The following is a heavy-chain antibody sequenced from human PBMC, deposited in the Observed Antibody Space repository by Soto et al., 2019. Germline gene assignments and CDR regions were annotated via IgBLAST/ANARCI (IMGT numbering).Heavy chain of an antibody. CDR2: INAGNGNT. V-gene: IGHV1-3*01. J-gene: IGHJ6*02. D-gene: IGHD1-26*01. CDR1: GYTFTSYA. CDR3: AYLAPPVRVVGATRDYYYGMDV. Sequence: ASVKVSCKASGYTFTSYAMHWVRQAPGQRLEWMGWINAGNGNTKYSQKFQGRVTITRDTSASTAYMELSSLRSEDTAVYYCAYLAPPVRVVGATRDYYYGMDVWGQGTTVTVSS.